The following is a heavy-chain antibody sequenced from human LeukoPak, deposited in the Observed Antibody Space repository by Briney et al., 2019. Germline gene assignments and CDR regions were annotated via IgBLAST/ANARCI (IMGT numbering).Heavy chain of an antibody. CDR2: ISTYNGDT. CDR1: GYTFTSYG. D-gene: IGHD2/OR15-2a*01. CDR3: ARIRSNSWPPFPDH. J-gene: IGHJ5*02. Sequence: ASVKVSCRASGYTFTSYGISWVRQAPGQGLEWMGWISTYNGDTKYAQRLQGRLTLTTDTSTGTAYTDLRSLRSDDTAVIYCARIRSNSWPPFPDHWGQGTLLIVSS. V-gene: IGHV1-18*01.